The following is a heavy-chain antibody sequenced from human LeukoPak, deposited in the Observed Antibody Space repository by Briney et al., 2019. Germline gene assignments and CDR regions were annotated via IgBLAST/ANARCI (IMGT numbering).Heavy chain of an antibody. D-gene: IGHD3-22*01. J-gene: IGHJ4*02. V-gene: IGHV3-66*01. Sequence: GGSLSFSCAASGFTVSSNYMSWVRQVPGKGLEWVSVIYNSGRTYYADSVKGRFTISRDYSKNTVYLQMNSLRAEDTAVYYCARESNSGYYLSYWGQGTLVTVSS. CDR1: GFTVSSNY. CDR3: ARESNSGYYLSY. CDR2: IYNSGRT.